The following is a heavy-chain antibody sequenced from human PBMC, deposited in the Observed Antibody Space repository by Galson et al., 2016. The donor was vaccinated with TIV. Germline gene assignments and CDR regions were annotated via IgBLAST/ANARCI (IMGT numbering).Heavy chain of an antibody. Sequence: SVKVSCKASGGTFDNYPITWVRQAPGQVLEWMGGIIPISAIADNAQKFQGRISITADESTSTAYMELSSLRSEDTAVYYCARLTPCGGDCYYFDYWGQGTLVTVSS. CDR2: IIPISAIA. CDR1: GGTFDNYP. V-gene: IGHV1-69*13. CDR3: ARLTPCGGDCYYFDY. D-gene: IGHD2-21*02. J-gene: IGHJ4*02.